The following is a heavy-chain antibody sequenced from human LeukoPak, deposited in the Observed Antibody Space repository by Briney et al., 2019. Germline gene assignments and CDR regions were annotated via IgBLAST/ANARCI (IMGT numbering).Heavy chain of an antibody. J-gene: IGHJ4*02. D-gene: IGHD4-23*01. CDR2: IYHSGST. CDR3: ARDLATGGGNPYTPFDY. Sequence: SETLSLTCTVSGYSISSGYYWGWIRQPPGKGLEWIGSIYHSGSTYYNPSLKSRVTITVDTSKNQFSLKLSSVTAADTAVYYCARDLATGGGNPYTPFDYWGQGTLVTVSS. CDR1: GYSISSGYY. V-gene: IGHV4-38-2*02.